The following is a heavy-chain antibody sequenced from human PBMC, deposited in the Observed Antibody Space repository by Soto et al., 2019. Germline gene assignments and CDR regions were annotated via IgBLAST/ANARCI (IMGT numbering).Heavy chain of an antibody. J-gene: IGHJ5*02. CDR2: IIPLYGTT. Sequence: SLKVSCKATGGTFSSYTFSWVRQAPGQGLEWMGGIIPLYGTTNYAQNFQARLTITADESTSTAYMELSSLTSDDTAVYYCARDLAGCSDGSSWFYWFGACGQRPVVT. CDR3: ARDLAGCSDGSSWFYWFGA. D-gene: IGHD2-15*01. V-gene: IGHV1-69*01. CDR1: GGTFSSYT.